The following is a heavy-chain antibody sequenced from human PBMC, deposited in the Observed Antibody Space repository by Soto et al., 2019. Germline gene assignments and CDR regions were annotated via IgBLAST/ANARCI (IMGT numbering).Heavy chain of an antibody. D-gene: IGHD2-15*01. J-gene: IGHJ4*02. V-gene: IGHV3-73*01. CDR3: ASPNCSGGSCYSAPLHY. CDR1: GFTFSGSA. Sequence: PGGSLRLSCAASGFTFSGSAMHWVRQASGKGLEWVGRIRSKANSYATAYAASVKGRFTISRDDSKNTAYLQMNSLKTEDTAVYYCASPNCSGGSCYSAPLHYWGQGTLVTVSS. CDR2: IRSKANSYAT.